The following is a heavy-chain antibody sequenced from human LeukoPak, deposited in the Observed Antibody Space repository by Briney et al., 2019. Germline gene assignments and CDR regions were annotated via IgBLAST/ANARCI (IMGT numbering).Heavy chain of an antibody. Sequence: PGGSLRLSCAASGFTFSSYSMNWVRQAPGKGLEWVSSISSSSSYIYYADSVKGRFTISRDNAKNSLYLQMNSLRAEDTAVYYCARDLVYCSSTSCYGPGLGYYYGMDVWGQGTTVTVSS. CDR1: GFTFSSYS. CDR2: ISSSSSYI. V-gene: IGHV3-21*01. J-gene: IGHJ6*02. D-gene: IGHD2-2*01. CDR3: ARDLVYCSSTSCYGPGLGYYYGMDV.